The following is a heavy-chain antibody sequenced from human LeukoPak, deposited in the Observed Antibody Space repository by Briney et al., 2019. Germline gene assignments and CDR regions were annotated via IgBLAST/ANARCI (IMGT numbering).Heavy chain of an antibody. CDR2: ISHSGST. CDR3: ARRGSTRRVLGY. CDR1: SGSISSSNW. V-gene: IGHV4-4*02. Sequence: SGTLSLTCAVSSGSISSSNWWTWVRQPPGKGLEWIGEISHSGSTNYNPSLESRVTVSVDNSKNQFSLKLSSVTAADTAVYYCARRGSTRRVLGYWGQGTLVTVSS. J-gene: IGHJ4*02. D-gene: IGHD2-8*02.